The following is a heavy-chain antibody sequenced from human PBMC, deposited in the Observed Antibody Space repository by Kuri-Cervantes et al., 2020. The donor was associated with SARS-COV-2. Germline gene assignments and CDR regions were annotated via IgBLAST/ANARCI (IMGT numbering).Heavy chain of an antibody. J-gene: IGHJ4*02. CDR1: GFTFSSYG. V-gene: IGHV3-30*03. Sequence: GESLKISCAASGFTFSSYGMHWVRQAPGKGLEWVAVISYDGSNKYYADSVKGRFTISRDNSKNTLCLQMNSLRAEDTAVYYCARAFMVRGVNGPGYWGQGTLVTVSS. CDR2: ISYDGSNK. D-gene: IGHD3-10*01. CDR3: ARAFMVRGVNGPGY.